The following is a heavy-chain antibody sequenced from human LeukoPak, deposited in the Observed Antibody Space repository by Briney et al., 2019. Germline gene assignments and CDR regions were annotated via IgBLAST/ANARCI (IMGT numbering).Heavy chain of an antibody. V-gene: IGHV4-39*01. J-gene: IGHJ4*02. CDR3: ARSNGTWRYFFDS. Sequence: PSETLSLTCTVSGGSISSYYWGWIRQPPGKRLEWIGSVFYTGTTYCNPSLKSRVTISVDTSKTQFSLRLSSVTATDTAVYYCARSNGTWRYFFDSWGQGTLVTVSS. D-gene: IGHD1-14*01. CDR2: VFYTGTT. CDR1: GGSISSYY.